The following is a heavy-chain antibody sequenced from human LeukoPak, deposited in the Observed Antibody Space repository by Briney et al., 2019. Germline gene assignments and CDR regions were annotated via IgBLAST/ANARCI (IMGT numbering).Heavy chain of an antibody. CDR2: ISYDGSNK. J-gene: IGHJ4*02. V-gene: IGHV3-30-3*01. Sequence: GGSLRLSCAASGFTFSSYAMHWVRQAPGKGLEWVAVISYDGSNKYYADSVKGRFTISRDSSKNTLYLQMNGLRAEDTAVYYCARVGAAAVLVDYWGQGTLVTVSS. CDR3: ARVGAAAVLVDY. CDR1: GFTFSSYA. D-gene: IGHD6-13*01.